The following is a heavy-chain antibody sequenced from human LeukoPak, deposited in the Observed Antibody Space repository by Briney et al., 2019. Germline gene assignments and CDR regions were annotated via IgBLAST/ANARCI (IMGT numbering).Heavy chain of an antibody. J-gene: IGHJ4*02. V-gene: IGHV3-53*01. CDR1: EFSVSSNY. Sequence: PGGSLRLSCAVSEFSVSSNYMNWVRQAPGKGLEGVSVIYSGGATYYADSVRGRFTISRDNSRNMVSLQMTSLGAEDTAVYYCARGRFSGPDDYWGQGTLVTVSS. CDR3: ARGRFSGPDDY. D-gene: IGHD6-19*01. CDR2: IYSGGAT.